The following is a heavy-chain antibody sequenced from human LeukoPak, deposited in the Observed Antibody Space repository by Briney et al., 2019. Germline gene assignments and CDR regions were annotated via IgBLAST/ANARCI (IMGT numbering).Heavy chain of an antibody. V-gene: IGHV3-23*01. D-gene: IGHD4-17*01. CDR2: ISGGGRNT. CDR1: GITFSNYV. Sequence: GGSLRLSCAASGITFSNYVMSWVRQAPGKGLEWVSAISGGGRNTYYAASVKGRFTISRDNSKNMLHLQMNSLRAEDTAVYYCARDRTSMVTTGLDYWGQGTLVTVSS. J-gene: IGHJ4*02. CDR3: ARDRTSMVTTGLDY.